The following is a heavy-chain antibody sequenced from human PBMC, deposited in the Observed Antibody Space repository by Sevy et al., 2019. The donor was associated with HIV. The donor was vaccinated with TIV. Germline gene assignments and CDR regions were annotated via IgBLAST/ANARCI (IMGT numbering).Heavy chain of an antibody. D-gene: IGHD7-27*01. J-gene: IGHJ4*02. CDR1: GYSFTSYW. CDR2: IDPSDSYT. CDR3: ARHPRGLGVASSVDY. V-gene: IGHV5-10-1*01. Sequence: GESLKISCKGSGYSFTSYWINWVRQMPGKGLEWMGRIDPSDSYTNYSPSFQGHVTISADKSISTAYLQWTSLKASDTAMYYSARHPRGLGVASSVDYWGQGTLVTVSS.